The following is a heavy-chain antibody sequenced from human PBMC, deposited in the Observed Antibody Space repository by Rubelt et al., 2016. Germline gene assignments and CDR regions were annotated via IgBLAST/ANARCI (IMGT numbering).Heavy chain of an antibody. D-gene: IGHD6-13*01. CDR1: GFTFSDYY. V-gene: IGHV3-11*03. CDR2: ISDSGTYT. J-gene: IGHJ4*02. CDR3: ARLPGSRTWYDF. Sequence: GGGLVKPGGSLRLSCAASGFTFSDYYMSWIRQAPGMGLEWVAYISDSGTYTKYADSVKGRFAISRDNVKNSLYLQMSGLRAEDTAVYFCARLPGSRTWYDFWGQGSLVTVSS.